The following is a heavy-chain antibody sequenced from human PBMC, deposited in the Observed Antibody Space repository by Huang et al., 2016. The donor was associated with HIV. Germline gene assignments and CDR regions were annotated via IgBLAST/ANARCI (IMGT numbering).Heavy chain of an antibody. D-gene: IGHD3-22*01. J-gene: IGHJ4*02. CDR3: TRDSVYPNYYDGSGFYFDY. Sequence: EVQFVESGGGLVKPGRSLRLSCTASGFTFCNYGMSWFRQAPGKGLERVGFIRSKDYSRTTEYAASVKGRFTISRDDSKSIAYLQMNSLKPEDTAVYYCTRDSVYPNYYDGSGFYFDYWGQGTLVTVSS. CDR2: IRSKDYSRTT. V-gene: IGHV3-49*05. CDR1: GFTFCNYG.